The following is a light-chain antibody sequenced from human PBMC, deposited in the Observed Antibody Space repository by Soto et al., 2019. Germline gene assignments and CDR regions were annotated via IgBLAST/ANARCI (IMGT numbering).Light chain of an antibody. CDR1: QGITNY. CDR2: DAS. Sequence: DIQMTQSPSSLSASVGDRVTITCRASQGITNYLAWYQQKPGKVPKLLIYDASTLQSRVPSRLSGRGSGTDFTLTISSLQPEDVASYYGQKYHRVPRMITFDTGNKVYIK. CDR3: QKYHRVPRMIT. V-gene: IGKV1-27*01. J-gene: IGKJ3*01.